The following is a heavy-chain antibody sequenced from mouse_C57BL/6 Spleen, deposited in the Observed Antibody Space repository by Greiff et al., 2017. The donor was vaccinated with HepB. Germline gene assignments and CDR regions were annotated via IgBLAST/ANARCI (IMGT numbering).Heavy chain of an antibody. CDR3: ARQAGPYYYAMDY. V-gene: IGHV5-6*01. CDR2: ISSGGSYT. D-gene: IGHD3-3*01. CDR1: GFTFSSYG. Sequence: EVKVVESGGDLVKPGGSLKLSCAASGFTFSSYGMSWVRQTPDKRLEWVATISSGGSYTYYPDSVKGRFTISRDNAKNTLYLQMSSLKSEDTAMYYCARQAGPYYYAMDYWGQGTSVTVSS. J-gene: IGHJ4*01.